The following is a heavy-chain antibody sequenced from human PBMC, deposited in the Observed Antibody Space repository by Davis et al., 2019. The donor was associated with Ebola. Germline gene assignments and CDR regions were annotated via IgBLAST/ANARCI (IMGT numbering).Heavy chain of an antibody. CDR2: ISGSGVTT. CDR3: ARGYSTGWFYFEY. CDR1: GFTVSSNY. V-gene: IGHV3-23*01. J-gene: IGHJ4*02. D-gene: IGHD6-19*01. Sequence: GGSLRLSCAASGFTVSSNYMSWVRQVPGKGLEWVSTISGSGVTTHYADSVKGRFTISRDTSKNTLYLHMRSLRAEDTAVYYCARGYSTGWFYFEYWGQGTLVTVSS.